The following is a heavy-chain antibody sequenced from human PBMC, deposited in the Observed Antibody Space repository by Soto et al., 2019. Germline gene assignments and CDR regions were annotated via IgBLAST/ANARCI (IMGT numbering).Heavy chain of an antibody. Sequence: PGGSLRLSCAASGFTFSSHWMVWVRQPPGKGLEWVANIRQEGGEKSYGDAVKGRFTVSRDNAQNSLFLQMTSLRLEDTAMYYCARGGDSYIDYWGQGALVTVSS. D-gene: IGHD2-21*02. CDR1: GFTFSSHW. J-gene: IGHJ4*02. V-gene: IGHV3-7*03. CDR2: IRQEGGEK. CDR3: ARGGDSYIDY.